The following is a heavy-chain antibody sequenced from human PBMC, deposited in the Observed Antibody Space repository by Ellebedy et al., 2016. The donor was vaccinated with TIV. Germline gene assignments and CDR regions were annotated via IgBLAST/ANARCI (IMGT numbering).Heavy chain of an antibody. D-gene: IGHD3-3*02. Sequence: MPGGSLRLSCTVSGDSISSYYWSWIRQPPGKGLEWLGFIYYSGSTNYNPSLKSRVTMSLDTSKNQFSLKLTSVTAADTAVYYCARDGRLAPRAFDTWGQGTMVTVSS. CDR3: ARDGRLAPRAFDT. V-gene: IGHV4-59*12. CDR2: IYYSGST. CDR1: GDSISSYY. J-gene: IGHJ3*02.